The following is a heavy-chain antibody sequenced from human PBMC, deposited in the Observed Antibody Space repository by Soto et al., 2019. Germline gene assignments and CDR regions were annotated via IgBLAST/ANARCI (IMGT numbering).Heavy chain of an antibody. CDR3: TRSIITTAGTDAFDL. V-gene: IGHV1-46*03. Sequence: QVQLVQSGAEVKKPGASERVSCKASGYTFTSYYIHWVRQAPGHGPEWMGMISPSSGGTDYAQKFQGRVTMTRDTSTSTVYMELSSLRSEDTAVYYCTRSIITTAGTDAFDLWGQGTLVTVSS. CDR1: GYTFTSYY. J-gene: IGHJ3*01. D-gene: IGHD6-13*01. CDR2: ISPSSGGT.